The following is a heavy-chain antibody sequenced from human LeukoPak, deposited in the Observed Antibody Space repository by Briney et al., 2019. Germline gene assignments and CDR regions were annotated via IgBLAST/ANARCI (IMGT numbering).Heavy chain of an antibody. Sequence: GGSLRLSCAASGFTFRSYWMTWVRQAPGKGLEWVSYISSSGSIIYYADFVKGRFTISRDNGRNSLYLQMNSLRVEDTALYYCAKGSQYWGQGTLVTVSA. V-gene: IGHV3-48*04. J-gene: IGHJ4*02. CDR1: GFTFRSYW. CDR3: AKGSQY. CDR2: ISSSGSII.